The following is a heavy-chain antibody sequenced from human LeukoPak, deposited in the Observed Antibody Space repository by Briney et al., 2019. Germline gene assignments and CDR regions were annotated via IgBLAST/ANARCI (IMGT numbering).Heavy chain of an antibody. CDR1: GYTFPSYF. D-gene: IGHD5-18*01. J-gene: IGHJ4*02. Sequence: ASVKVSCKASGYTFPSYFMHWVRQAPGQGLEWMGIINPTGGSTTYAQKFQGRVTITADESTGTAYMELSSLRSEDTAVYYCARDRDRYSYGQREYYFDYWGQGTLVTVSS. V-gene: IGHV1-46*01. CDR3: ARDRDRYSYGQREYYFDY. CDR2: INPTGGST.